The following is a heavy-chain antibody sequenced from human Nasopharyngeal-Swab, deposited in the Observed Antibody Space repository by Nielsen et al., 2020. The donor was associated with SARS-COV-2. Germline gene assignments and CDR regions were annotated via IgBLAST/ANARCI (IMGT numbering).Heavy chain of an antibody. CDR1: GFTFSNSG. CDR3: AKSSHTSGWYPADH. CDR2: ISYDGTDK. Sequence: GGSLRLSCAASGFTFSNSGIQWVRHAPGKGLDWAAVISYDGTDKYYADSVRGRFTTSRDDSKNTVYLQLNSLRGDDTAVYYCAKSSHTSGWYPADHWGQGTLVIVSS. J-gene: IGHJ4*02. V-gene: IGHV3-30*18. D-gene: IGHD6-19*01.